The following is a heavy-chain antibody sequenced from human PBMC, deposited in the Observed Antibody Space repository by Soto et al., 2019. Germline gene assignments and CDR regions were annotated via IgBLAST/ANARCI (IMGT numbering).Heavy chain of an antibody. V-gene: IGHV4-31*03. D-gene: IGHD3-10*01. CDR1: GDSISRNGYF. J-gene: IGHJ6*02. CDR2: IYYSGRS. Sequence: SETLSLTCTVSGDSISRNGYFWTWIRQHPGKGLEWIGYIYYSGRSYYSPSLKSRVIISVDTSKNQFSLNLTAVTAADTAVYYCARGTMLRGPGYYYAMDVWGQGTTVTVSS. CDR3: ARGTMLRGPGYYYAMDV.